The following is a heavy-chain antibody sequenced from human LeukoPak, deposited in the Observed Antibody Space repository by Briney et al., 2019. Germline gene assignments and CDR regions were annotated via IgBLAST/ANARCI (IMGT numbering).Heavy chain of an antibody. J-gene: IGHJ4*02. Sequence: GGSLRLPCAASGFTFSSYAMSWVRQAPGKGLEWVSAISGSGGSTYYADSVKGRFTISRDNSKNTLYLQMNSLGAEDTAVYYCAKDPSMTTILYFDYWGQGTLVTVSS. CDR3: AKDPSMTTILYFDY. V-gene: IGHV3-23*01. CDR1: GFTFSSYA. D-gene: IGHD4-17*01. CDR2: ISGSGGST.